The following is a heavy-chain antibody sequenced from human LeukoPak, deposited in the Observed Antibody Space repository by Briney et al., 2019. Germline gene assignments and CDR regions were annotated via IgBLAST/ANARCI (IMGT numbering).Heavy chain of an antibody. CDR3: ARHAGGNYPPYYFDY. CDR2: FNHSGNT. CDR1: GGSFSGYY. V-gene: IGHV4-34*01. Sequence: PSETLSLTCGVYGGSFSGYYWSWIRQPPGKGLEWIGNFNHSGNTNYNPSLKSRVTISVDTSKNQFTLNLSSVTAADTATYYCARHAGGNYPPYYFDYWGQGTLVTVSS. D-gene: IGHD1-26*01. J-gene: IGHJ4*02.